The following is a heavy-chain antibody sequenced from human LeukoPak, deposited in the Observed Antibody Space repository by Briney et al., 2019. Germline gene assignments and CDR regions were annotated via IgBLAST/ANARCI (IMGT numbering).Heavy chain of an antibody. CDR2: INHSGST. J-gene: IGHJ4*02. CDR3: ARVGEGWLRRSNYYFDY. D-gene: IGHD5-12*01. V-gene: IGHV4-34*01. CDR1: GGSFSGYY. Sequence: PSETLSLTCAVYGGSFSGYYWSWIRQPPGKGLEWIGEINHSGSTNYNPSLKSRVTISVDTSKNQFSLKLSSVTAADTAVYYCARVGEGWLRRSNYYFDYWGQGTLVTVSS.